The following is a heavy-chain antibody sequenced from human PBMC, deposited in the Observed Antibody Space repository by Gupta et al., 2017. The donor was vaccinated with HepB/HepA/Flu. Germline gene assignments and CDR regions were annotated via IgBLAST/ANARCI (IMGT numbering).Heavy chain of an antibody. J-gene: IGHJ3*02. Sequence: VQLVESGGGLVHPGRSLRPSFAASGFPFDNYSIHWVRHAPGKGLEWVASISWNGYTIVYADSVQGRFTISRDNAKRSLYLEMNSLRVEDMALYHCAKEKYTADVLAGAFDIWGQGTMVTVSS. D-gene: IGHD2-8*02. V-gene: IGHV3-9*03. CDR2: ISWNGYTI. CDR3: AKEKYTADVLAGAFDI. CDR1: GFPFDNYS.